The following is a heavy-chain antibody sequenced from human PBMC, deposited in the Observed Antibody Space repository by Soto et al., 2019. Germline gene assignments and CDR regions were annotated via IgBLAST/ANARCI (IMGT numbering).Heavy chain of an antibody. CDR1: GGSISSYY. J-gene: IGHJ6*03. CDR2: IYYSGST. CDR3: ERAVSSSSWDYYYYMDV. Sequence: PSETLSLTCTVSGGSISSYYWSWIRQPPGKGLEWIGYIYYSGSTNYNPSLKSRVTISVDTSKNQFSLKLSSVTAADTAVYYCERAVSSSSWDYYYYMDVWGKGTTVTVSS. V-gene: IGHV4-59*01. D-gene: IGHD6-6*01.